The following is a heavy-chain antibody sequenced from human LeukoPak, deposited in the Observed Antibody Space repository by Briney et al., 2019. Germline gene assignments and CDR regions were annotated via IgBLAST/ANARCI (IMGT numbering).Heavy chain of an antibody. CDR2: INHSGST. V-gene: IGHV4-34*01. D-gene: IGHD2-21*02. J-gene: IGHJ4*02. CDR1: GWSFSPYY. CDR3: ARGGFYCGGDCYVDY. Sequence: PSETLSLTCAGYGWSFSPYYWSWIRQPPGKGLEWIGEINHSGSTNYNPSLKSRVTISVDTSKNQFSLRLSSVTAADTAVYYCARGGFYCGGDCYVDYWGQGTLVTVSS.